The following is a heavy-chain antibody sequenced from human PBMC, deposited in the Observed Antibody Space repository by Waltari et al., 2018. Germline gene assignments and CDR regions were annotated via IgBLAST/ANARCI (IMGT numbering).Heavy chain of an antibody. CDR3: ARDGYSYGRYYFDY. CDR1: GGSISSYY. CDR2: IYTSGST. Sequence: QVQLQESGPGLVKPSETLSLTCTVSGGSISSYYWSWIRPPAGKGLEWIGRIYTSGSTNYNPSLKSRVTMSVDTSKNQFSLKLSSVTAADTAVYYCARDGYSYGRYYFDYWGQGTLVTVSS. V-gene: IGHV4-4*07. J-gene: IGHJ4*02. D-gene: IGHD5-18*01.